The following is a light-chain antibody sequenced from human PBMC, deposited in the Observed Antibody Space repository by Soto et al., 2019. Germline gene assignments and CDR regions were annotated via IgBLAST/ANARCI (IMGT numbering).Light chain of an antibody. CDR1: ESLLHSGGNTY. CDR2: QIS. CDR3: MQSSQLRT. Sequence: DIVLTQSPLSLPVTLGQPASLSCRSSESLLHSGGNTYLSWLHQRPGQPPRLLIYQISERLSGVPDRFSGSGARTNFTLRISREEAEYVGIFFCMQSSQLRTVGQGTKVDSK. V-gene: IGKV2-24*01. J-gene: IGKJ1*01.